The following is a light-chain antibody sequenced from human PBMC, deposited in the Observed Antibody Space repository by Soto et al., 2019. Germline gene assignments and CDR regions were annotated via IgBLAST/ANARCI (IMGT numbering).Light chain of an antibody. J-gene: IGKJ2*01. CDR2: DAS. Sequence: EILLTQSPATLSLSPGERATLYCRASQSVDTFLAWYQQKPGQPPRLLIYDASSRATGIPARFSGSGSGTDFTLTTSSLQPEDVAVYYCQERCQWRGFTFGQGTKLEIK. V-gene: IGKV3-11*01. CDR1: QSVDTF. CDR3: QERCQWRGFT.